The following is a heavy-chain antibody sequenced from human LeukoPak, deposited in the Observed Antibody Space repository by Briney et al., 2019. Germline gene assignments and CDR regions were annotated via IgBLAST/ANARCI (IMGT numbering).Heavy chain of an antibody. Sequence: SGTLSLTCAVYGGSFSGYYWSWIRQPPGKGLEWIGEINHSGSTNYNPSLKSRVTISVDTSKNQFSLKLSSVTAADTAVYYCARTIRFGELLPFDYWGQGTLVTVSS. V-gene: IGHV4-34*01. J-gene: IGHJ4*02. CDR1: GGSFSGYY. D-gene: IGHD3-10*01. CDR3: ARTIRFGELLPFDY. CDR2: INHSGST.